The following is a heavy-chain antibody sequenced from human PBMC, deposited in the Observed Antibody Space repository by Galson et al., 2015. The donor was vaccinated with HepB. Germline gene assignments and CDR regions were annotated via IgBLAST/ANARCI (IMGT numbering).Heavy chain of an antibody. CDR1: GGSISSSNW. V-gene: IGHV4-4*02. J-gene: IGHJ2*01. CDR3: ARGLPHDYGDPLYL. D-gene: IGHD4-17*01. Sequence: ETLSLTCAVSGGSISSSNWWSWVRQPPGKGLEWIGEIYHSGSTNYNPSLKSRVTISVDTSKNQFSLKLSSVTAADTAVYYCARGLPHDYGDPLYLWGRGTLVTVSS. CDR2: IYHSGST.